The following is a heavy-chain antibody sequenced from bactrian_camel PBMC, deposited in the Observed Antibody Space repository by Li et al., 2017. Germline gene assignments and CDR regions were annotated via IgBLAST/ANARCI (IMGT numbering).Heavy chain of an antibody. CDR1: GYDINSNC. CDR3: ALLPRVIFSGPCRPEPNEYRY. D-gene: IGHD3*01. Sequence: HVQLVESGGDSVEAGGSLRLSCAASGYDINSNCVGWFRQAPGNEREGVAAIYTGGGDTFYADSVKGRFTVSQDSAKNTVYLQMNSLKPEDTAMFYCALLPRVIFSGPCRPEPNEYRYWGQGTQVTVS. J-gene: IGHJ4*01. V-gene: IGHV3S6*01. CDR2: IYTGGGDT.